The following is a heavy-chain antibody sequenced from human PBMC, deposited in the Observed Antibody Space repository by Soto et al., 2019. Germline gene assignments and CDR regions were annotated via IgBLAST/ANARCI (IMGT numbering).Heavy chain of an antibody. Sequence: EVQLVESGGGLVQPGGSLRLSCAASGFTFSNYWMHWGRQAPGKGLVWVSRINGDGTGTNYADSVKGQFTISRDNAKNTLYLQMNSLRAEDTAVYYCGRGASGSYRLDYGGQGTLVTVSS. CDR3: GRGASGSYRLDY. J-gene: IGHJ4*02. D-gene: IGHD3-16*02. V-gene: IGHV3-74*01. CDR1: GFTFSNYW. CDR2: INGDGTGT.